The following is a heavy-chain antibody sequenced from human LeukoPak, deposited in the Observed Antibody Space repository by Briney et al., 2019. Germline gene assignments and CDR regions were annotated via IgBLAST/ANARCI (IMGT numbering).Heavy chain of an antibody. J-gene: IGHJ5*02. Sequence: GASVKVSCKASGYTFTSYDINWVRQATGQGLEWMRWMNPNSGNTGYAQKFQGRVTMTRNTSISTAYMELSSLRSEDTAVYYCARGDYYGSGSSPWFDPWGQGTLVTVSS. CDR2: MNPNSGNT. V-gene: IGHV1-8*01. D-gene: IGHD3-10*01. CDR3: ARGDYYGSGSSPWFDP. CDR1: GYTFTSYD.